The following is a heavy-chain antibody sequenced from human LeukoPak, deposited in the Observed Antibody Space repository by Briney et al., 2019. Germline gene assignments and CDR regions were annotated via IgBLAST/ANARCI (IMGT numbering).Heavy chain of an antibody. D-gene: IGHD3-22*01. Sequence: PGGSLRLSCAASGVTFSGYSMIWIRQTPGKGLEWVANIKQDGSEKYYVDSVKGRFTISRDNAKNSLYLQMNSLRAEDTAVYYCARDHYYDSSGYYYPHYYYGMDVWGQGTTVTVSS. CDR3: ARDHYYDSSGYYYPHYYYGMDV. CDR2: IKQDGSEK. V-gene: IGHV3-7*01. CDR1: GVTFSGYS. J-gene: IGHJ6*02.